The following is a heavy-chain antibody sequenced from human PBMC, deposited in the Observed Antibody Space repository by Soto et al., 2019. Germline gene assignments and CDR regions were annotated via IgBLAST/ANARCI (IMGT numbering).Heavy chain of an antibody. Sequence: QVQLVQSGAEVKKPGSSVKVSCKASGGIFSNLAFNWMRQAPGQGLEWMGGIIPTLGTPHYAQKFLGRVTITADESTRTVYMEMSSLTVEDTAVYYCARVGLGAYDYRGQGTLVIVSS. V-gene: IGHV1-69*01. CDR1: GGIFSNLA. D-gene: IGHD6-19*01. J-gene: IGHJ4*02. CDR2: IIPTLGTP. CDR3: ARVGLGAYDY.